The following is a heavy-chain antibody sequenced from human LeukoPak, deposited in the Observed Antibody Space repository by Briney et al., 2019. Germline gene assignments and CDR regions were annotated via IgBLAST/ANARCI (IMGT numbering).Heavy chain of an antibody. D-gene: IGHD5-18*01. CDR1: GFTFDDYA. J-gene: IGHJ6*03. V-gene: IGHV3-20*04. Sequence: GESLRLSCAASGFTFDDYAMNWVRQVPGRGLEWVSGINCNGRITEYADSVKDRFTISRQNTKTSLYLYMNNLGGEDTALYFCARGSVQLWLRDTYYYMDVWGKGTTVTVSS. CDR2: INCNGRIT. CDR3: ARGSVQLWLRDTYYYMDV.